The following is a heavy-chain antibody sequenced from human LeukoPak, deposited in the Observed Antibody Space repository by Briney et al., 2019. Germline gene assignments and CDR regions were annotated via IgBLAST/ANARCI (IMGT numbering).Heavy chain of an antibody. V-gene: IGHV3-66*03. CDR2: IYSDNT. Sequence: GGSLRLSCTVSGFTVSSNSMSWVRQAPGKGLEWVSFIYSDNTHYSDSVKGRFTISRDNSKNTLYLQMNSLRAEDTAVYYCAKAQTGAETYYYYMDVWGKGTTVTISS. CDR3: AKAQTGAETYYYYMDV. CDR1: GFTVSSNS. J-gene: IGHJ6*03. D-gene: IGHD7-27*01.